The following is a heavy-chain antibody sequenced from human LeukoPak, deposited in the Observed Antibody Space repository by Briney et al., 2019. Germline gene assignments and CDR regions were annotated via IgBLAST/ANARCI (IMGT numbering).Heavy chain of an antibody. CDR2: TYYASGWSY. V-gene: IGHV6-1*01. CDR3: ARGGNSVFDY. Sequence: SQTLSLTCAISGDSVSSNGVAWNWIRQSPSRGLEWLGRTYYASGWSYDYALSVKGRITVNPDTSKNQFSLQLNSVTPEDTALYYCARGGNSVFDYGGQGPLATVSS. D-gene: IGHD3-10*01. CDR1: GDSVSSNGVA. J-gene: IGHJ4*02.